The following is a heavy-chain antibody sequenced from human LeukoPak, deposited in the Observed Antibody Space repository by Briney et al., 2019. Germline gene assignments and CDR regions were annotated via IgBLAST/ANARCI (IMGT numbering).Heavy chain of an antibody. CDR1: GFTLSSNY. J-gene: IGHJ6*03. Sequence: GGSLRLSRAASGFTLSSNYMSWVRQAPGKGLEWVSVMCSAGSTYYADSVKGRFTISRDNSKNTLYLQMNSLRAEDTAVYYCARASGIQTLHYYYMDVWGKGTTVTVSS. CDR3: ARASGIQTLHYYYMDV. V-gene: IGHV3-53*01. D-gene: IGHD6-13*01. CDR2: MCSAGST.